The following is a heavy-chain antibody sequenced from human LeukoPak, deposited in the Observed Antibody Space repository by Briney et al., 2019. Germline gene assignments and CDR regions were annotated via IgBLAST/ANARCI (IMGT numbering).Heavy chain of an antibody. CDR2: TRNKANSYTT. CDR3: TRGPPDY. Sequence: LSLTCTVSGYSISSGYYWGWIRQPPGKGLEWVGRTRNKANSYTTEYAASVKGRFTMSRDDSKNSLYLEMNSLKTEDTAVYYCTRGPPDYWGQGTLVTVSS. V-gene: IGHV3-72*01. J-gene: IGHJ4*02. CDR1: GYSISSGYY.